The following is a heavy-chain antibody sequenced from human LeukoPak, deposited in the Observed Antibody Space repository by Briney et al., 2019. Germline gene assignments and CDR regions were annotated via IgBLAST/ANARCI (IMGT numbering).Heavy chain of an antibody. Sequence: GGSLRLSCAASXSSFRSHDMSWVRQTLEKGLEWVSSIAGDGASFYADSVRGRFTISRDKSQNILYLQMNSLRADGTAIYYCAKGPNFGSWRAVDYWGQGSLVTVSS. CDR3: AKGPNFGSWRAVDY. D-gene: IGHD3-10*01. CDR1: XSSFRSHD. J-gene: IGHJ4*02. V-gene: IGHV3-23*01. CDR2: IAGDGAS.